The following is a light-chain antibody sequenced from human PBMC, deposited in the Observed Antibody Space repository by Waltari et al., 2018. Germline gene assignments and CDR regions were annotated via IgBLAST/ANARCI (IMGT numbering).Light chain of an antibody. CDR3: QQANRYPMP. CDR1: HDISRW. CDR2: EAS. V-gene: IGKV1-12*01. Sequence: DIQMTQSPSFVSASVGDSVTITCRASHDISRWLAWFQQKQGKAPNLLIYEASYLQSGVSSRFSGSGSGTDFTLTISGLQPEDAATYYCQQANRYPMPFGGGTKVEIK. J-gene: IGKJ4*01.